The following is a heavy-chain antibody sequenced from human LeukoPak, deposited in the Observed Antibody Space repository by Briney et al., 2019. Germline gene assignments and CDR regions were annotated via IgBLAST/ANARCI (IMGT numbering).Heavy chain of an antibody. D-gene: IGHD2-15*01. V-gene: IGHV3-23*01. CDR1: GFTFSSYG. J-gene: IGHJ4*02. CDR3: FAQRYCSGGSCHPFDY. CDR2: ISGSGGTT. Sequence: PGGSLKLSCAASGFTFSSYGMSWVRQAPGKGLEWVSAISGSGGTTYYADSVKGRFTISRDNSKNTLHLQMNSLRAEDTAAYAKFAQRYCSGGSCHPFDYWGQGTLVTVSS.